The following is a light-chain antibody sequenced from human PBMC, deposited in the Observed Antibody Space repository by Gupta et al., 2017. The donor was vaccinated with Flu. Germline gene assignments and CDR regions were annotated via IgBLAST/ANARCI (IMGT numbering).Light chain of an antibody. CDR2: ANT. CDR1: SSNIGAGYG. V-gene: IGLV1-40*01. CDR3: QSYDNGLSTSV. J-gene: IGLJ3*02. Sequence: SSNIGAGYGVHWYKKLPGTAPKLLIYANTNRPSGVPDRFSGSNSGTSASLAITGLQPEDEADYCCQSYDNGLSTSVFGGGTKLTVL.